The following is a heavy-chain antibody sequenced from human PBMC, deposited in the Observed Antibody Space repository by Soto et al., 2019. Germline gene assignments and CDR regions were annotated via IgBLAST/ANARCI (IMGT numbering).Heavy chain of an antibody. D-gene: IGHD7-27*01. CDR3: ARRARGNWAFDY. CDR1: GYTFTNYW. J-gene: IGHJ4*02. CDR2: IYPGDSDT. Sequence: EVHLVQSGAEMKKPGESLKISCEGSGYTFTNYWIGWVRQMPGKGLEWMGIIYPGDSDTRYSPSFQGQVTFSADKSTRSAYLQWRSLKAADSAIYFCARRARGNWAFDYWGQGTLVTVSS. V-gene: IGHV5-51*03.